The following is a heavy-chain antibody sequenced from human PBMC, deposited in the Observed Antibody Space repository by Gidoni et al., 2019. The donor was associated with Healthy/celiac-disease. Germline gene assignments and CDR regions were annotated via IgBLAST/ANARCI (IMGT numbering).Heavy chain of an antibody. CDR3: ARRLGIGGGFDY. Sequence: PGSSVLVFCKASGGTFSSYAISWVRQAPGQWLEWMGGIIPIFGTANYAQEFQGRVTITADEATSTAYMELSSLRSEDTAVYYCARRLGIGGGFDYWGQGTLVTVSS. CDR1: GGTFSSYA. J-gene: IGHJ4*02. D-gene: IGHD7-27*01. V-gene: IGHV1-69*01. CDR2: IIPIFGTA.